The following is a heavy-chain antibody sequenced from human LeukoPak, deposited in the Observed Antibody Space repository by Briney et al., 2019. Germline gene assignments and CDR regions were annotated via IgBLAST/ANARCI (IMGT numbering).Heavy chain of an antibody. D-gene: IGHD4-23*01. J-gene: IGHJ4*02. CDR3: ARGGYGGLDY. CDR1: GFTVSSNY. Sequence: GGSLRLSCAASGFTVSSNYMTWVRQAPGKGLEWVSIIYSGGSTYYADSVKGRLTISRDNSKNTLYLHLNSLRAEDSAVYYCARGGYGGLDYWGQGSLVTVSS. CDR2: IYSGGST. V-gene: IGHV3-53*01.